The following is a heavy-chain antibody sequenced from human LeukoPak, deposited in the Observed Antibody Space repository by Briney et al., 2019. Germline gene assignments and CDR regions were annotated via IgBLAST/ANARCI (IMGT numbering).Heavy chain of an antibody. CDR3: ARGLVVAATLFDY. D-gene: IGHD2-15*01. V-gene: IGHV4-34*01. Sequence: SETLSLTCAVYGGSFSGYYWSWIRQPPGKGLEWIGEINHSGSTNYNPSLKSRVTISVDTSKNQFSLKLSSVTAADTAVYYCARGLVVAATLFDYWGQGTLVTVSS. CDR2: INHSGST. CDR1: GGSFSGYY. J-gene: IGHJ4*02.